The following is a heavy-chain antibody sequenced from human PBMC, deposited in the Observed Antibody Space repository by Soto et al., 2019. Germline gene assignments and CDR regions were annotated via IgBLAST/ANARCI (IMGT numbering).Heavy chain of an antibody. D-gene: IGHD3-22*01. V-gene: IGHV2-5*02. CDR3: AHRFGLPTWASSGPPSEGFQY. Sequence: QITLKESGTTLVKPTQTLTLTCTFSGFSLSTNGVGVGWIRQPPGKALEWLALIYWDDDKRYSPSLKSRLTITTDTSKNPVVLTMTNMDPVDTATYYCAHRFGLPTWASSGPPSEGFQYKGQGTLVTVSS. CDR2: IYWDDDK. CDR1: GFSLSTNGVG. J-gene: IGHJ1*01.